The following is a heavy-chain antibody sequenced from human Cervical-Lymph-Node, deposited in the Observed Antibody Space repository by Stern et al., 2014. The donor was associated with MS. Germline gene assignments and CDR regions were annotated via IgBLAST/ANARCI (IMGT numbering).Heavy chain of an antibody. Sequence: EMQLVESGGGLVKPGGSLRLSCAASGFTFSSYSMNWVRQAPGKGLEWVSSISSSSSYIYYADSVKGRFTISRDNAKNSLYLQMNSLRAEDTAVYYCAREPVGVGATAPWGQGTLVTVSS. J-gene: IGHJ5*02. CDR2: ISSSSSYI. CDR3: AREPVGVGATAP. V-gene: IGHV3-21*01. D-gene: IGHD1-26*01. CDR1: GFTFSSYS.